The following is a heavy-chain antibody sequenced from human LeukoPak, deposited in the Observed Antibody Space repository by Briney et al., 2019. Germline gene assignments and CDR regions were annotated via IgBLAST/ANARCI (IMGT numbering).Heavy chain of an antibody. J-gene: IGHJ4*02. Sequence: GGSLRLSCAASGFTFSSYAMHWVRQAPGKGLEWVAVISYDGSNKYYADSVKGRFTISRDNSKNTLYLQMNSLRAEDTAVYYCARPQGAGEGIFDYWGQGTLVTVSS. CDR1: GFTFSSYA. V-gene: IGHV3-30-3*01. CDR2: ISYDGSNK. D-gene: IGHD6-19*01. CDR3: ARPQGAGEGIFDY.